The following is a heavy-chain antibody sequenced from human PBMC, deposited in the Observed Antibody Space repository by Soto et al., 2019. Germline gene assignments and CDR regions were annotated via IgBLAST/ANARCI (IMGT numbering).Heavy chain of an antibody. Sequence: QVQLVQSGAEVKKPGASVKVSCKASGYTFTSYGISWVRQAPGQGLEWMGWINAYNGNTNYAQKLQGRVTMTTDTSTSTASMALRSLTSDDTAVYSCARVLPPFDPWGQGTLVTVSS. CDR1: GYTFTSYG. V-gene: IGHV1-18*01. CDR3: ARVLPPFDP. CDR2: INAYNGNT. J-gene: IGHJ5*02.